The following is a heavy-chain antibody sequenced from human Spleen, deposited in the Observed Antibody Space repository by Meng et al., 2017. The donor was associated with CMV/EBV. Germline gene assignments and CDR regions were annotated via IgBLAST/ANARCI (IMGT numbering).Heavy chain of an antibody. J-gene: IGHJ4*02. V-gene: IGHV4-4*07. CDR1: GGSISSYY. CDR3: ARDHRWYGYYFDY. D-gene: IGHD6-13*01. Sequence: RLQVSGPGRVQPSATLSLACSVSGGSISSYYWSCRPETARKGLEWIVRIYYSGSTYYNPSLKSRVTISVDTSKNQFSLKLSSVTAADTAVYYCARDHRWYGYYFDYWGQATLVTVS. CDR2: IYYSGST.